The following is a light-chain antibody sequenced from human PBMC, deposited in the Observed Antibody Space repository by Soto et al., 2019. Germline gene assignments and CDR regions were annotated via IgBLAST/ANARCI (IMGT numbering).Light chain of an antibody. CDR2: KDS. CDR3: QSADSSGTYV. CDR1: ALPKQY. V-gene: IGLV3-25*02. J-gene: IGLJ1*01. Sequence: SYELTQPPSVSVSPGQTARITCSGDALPKQYAYWYQQKPGQAPVLVIYKDSERPSGIPERFSGSSSGTTVTLTISGVQAEDEADYYCQSADSSGTYVFGTGTQVPVL.